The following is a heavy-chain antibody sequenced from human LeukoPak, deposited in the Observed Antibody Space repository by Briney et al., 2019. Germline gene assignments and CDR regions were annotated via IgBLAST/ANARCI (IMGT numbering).Heavy chain of an antibody. J-gene: IGHJ4*02. CDR3: ARGPPESSNSDY. CDR1: VYTFTSYD. CDR2: MNPNSANT. Sequence: GASVTVSFTSSVYTFTSYDINWVRQAAGQGVEGMGWMNPNSANTGYAQKFQGRVTITRNTSISTAYMELSGLRSEDTAVYYCARGPPESSNSDYWGQGTLVTVSS. V-gene: IGHV1-8*01. D-gene: IGHD6-13*01.